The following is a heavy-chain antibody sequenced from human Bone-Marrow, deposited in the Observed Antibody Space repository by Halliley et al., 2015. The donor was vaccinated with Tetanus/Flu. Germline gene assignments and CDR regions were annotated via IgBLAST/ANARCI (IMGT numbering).Heavy chain of an antibody. CDR3: ARQEGMVRNYYGMDV. D-gene: IGHD2-21*01. CDR2: FYPSDSDT. Sequence: IFYPSDSDTRYSPSFQGQVTISVDTSTRTAFLQWSSLRASDTAIYYCARQEGMVRNYYGMDVWGQGTTVTVS. J-gene: IGHJ6*02. V-gene: IGHV5-51*01.